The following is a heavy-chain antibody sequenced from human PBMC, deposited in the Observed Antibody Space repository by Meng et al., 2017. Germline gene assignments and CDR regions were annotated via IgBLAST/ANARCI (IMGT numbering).Heavy chain of an antibody. CDR2: INPNSGGT. J-gene: IGHJ5*02. V-gene: IGHV1-2*02. CDR1: GYTFTGYY. D-gene: IGHD6-25*01. CDR3: ARGEYSSGVRVRHWFDP. Sequence: GEVVQSGDEVKKPGASVKVSCQASGYTFTGYYRHWVRQAPGQGLEWMGWINPNSGGTNYAQKFQGRVTMTRDTSISTAYMELSRLRSDDTAVYCCARGEYSSGVRVRHWFDPWGQGTLVTVSS.